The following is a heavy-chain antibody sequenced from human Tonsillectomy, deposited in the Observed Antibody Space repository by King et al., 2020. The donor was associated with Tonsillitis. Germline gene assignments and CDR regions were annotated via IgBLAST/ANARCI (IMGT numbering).Heavy chain of an antibody. J-gene: IGHJ6*02. CDR3: ARDKVCSGYYCAYGMDV. Sequence: VQLQESGPGLVKPSETLSLTCTVSGGSISSYYWSWIRQPPGKGLEWIGQIYYSGSTNYNPSLKSRVTISVDTSKNEFFLKLSSVTAADTAVYYCARDKVCSGYYCAYGMDVWGQGTTVTVSS. CDR1: GGSISSYY. V-gene: IGHV4-59*01. CDR2: IYYSGST. D-gene: IGHD3-22*01.